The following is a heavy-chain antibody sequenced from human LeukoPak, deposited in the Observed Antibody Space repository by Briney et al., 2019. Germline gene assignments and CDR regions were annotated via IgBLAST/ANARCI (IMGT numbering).Heavy chain of an antibody. D-gene: IGHD1-26*01. CDR3: ARLGFSNSGSYLAPSDY. CDR2: IYYSGGT. Sequence: SETLSLTCTVSGGSIGSYYWSWIRQPPGKGLEWIGYIYYSGGTNYNPSLKSRVTISVGTSKNQFSLKLSSVTAADPAVYYCARLGFSNSGSYLAPSDYWGQGTLVTVSS. CDR1: GGSIGSYY. J-gene: IGHJ4*02. V-gene: IGHV4-59*08.